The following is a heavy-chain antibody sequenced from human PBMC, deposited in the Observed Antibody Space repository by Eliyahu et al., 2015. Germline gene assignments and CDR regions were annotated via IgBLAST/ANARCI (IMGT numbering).Heavy chain of an antibody. J-gene: IGHJ4*02. CDR3: ASLYYYDSSGYSFDY. CDR1: GGSXSGYY. Sequence: QVQLQQWGAGLLKPSXTLSLTCAXXGGSXSGYYWSWIRQPPGKGLEWIGEINHSGSTNYNPSLKSRVTISVDTSKNQFSLKLSSVTAADTAVYYCASLYYYDSSGYSFDYWGQGTLVTVSS. D-gene: IGHD3-22*01. V-gene: IGHV4-34*01. CDR2: INHSGST.